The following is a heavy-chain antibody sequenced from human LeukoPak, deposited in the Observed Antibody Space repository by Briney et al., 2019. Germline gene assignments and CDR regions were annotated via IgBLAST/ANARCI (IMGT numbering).Heavy chain of an antibody. CDR3: ARATKCSSSWYHTRGAVYYFDY. D-gene: IGHD6-13*01. V-gene: IGHV4-34*01. Sequence: PSETLSLTCAVYGGSFSGYYWSWIRQPPGKGLEWIGEINHSGSTNYNPSLKSRVTISVDTSKNQFSLKLSSVTAADTAVCHCARATKCSSSWYHTRGAVYYFDYWGQGTLVTVSS. J-gene: IGHJ4*02. CDR2: INHSGST. CDR1: GGSFSGYY.